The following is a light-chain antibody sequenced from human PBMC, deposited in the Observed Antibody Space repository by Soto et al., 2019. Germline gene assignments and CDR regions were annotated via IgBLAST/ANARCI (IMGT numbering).Light chain of an antibody. J-gene: IGKJ2*01. CDR1: QSINSE. CDR2: GAS. CDR3: QQGHNWPLT. V-gene: IGKV3-15*01. Sequence: EIVMTQSRATLSLSPGERAAISYRASQSINSELAWYQQKPGQPPRLLIYGASTRATGVPARFTGSESGSELTLTISGLQSEDFAVYYCQQGHNWPLTFGQGTRLEI.